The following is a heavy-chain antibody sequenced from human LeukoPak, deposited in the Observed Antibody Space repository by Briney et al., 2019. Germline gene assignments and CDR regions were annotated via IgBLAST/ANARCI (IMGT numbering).Heavy chain of an antibody. J-gene: IGHJ4*02. CDR2: IYYSGST. CDR3: ATTENSSGWFAY. V-gene: IGHV4-59*08. CDR1: GGSISSYY. Sequence: PSETLSLTCTVSGGSISSYYWSWIRQPPGKGLEWIGYIYYSGSTNYNPSLKSRITISVETSKNQFSLKLSSVTAADTAVYYCATTENSSGWFAYWGQGTLVTVSS. D-gene: IGHD6-19*01.